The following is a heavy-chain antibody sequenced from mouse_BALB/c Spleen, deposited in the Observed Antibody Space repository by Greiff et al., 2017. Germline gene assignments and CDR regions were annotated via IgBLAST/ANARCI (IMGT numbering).Heavy chain of an antibody. J-gene: IGHJ3*01. D-gene: IGHD1-1*01. CDR2: ISTYYGDA. V-gene: IGHV1S137*01. Sequence: VQLQQPGAELVKPGASVKMSCKGSGYTFTDYAMHWVKQSHAKSLEWIGVISTYYGDASYNQKFKGKATMTVDKSSSTAYMELARLTSEDSAIYYCARKGGSSYGNYFDYWGQGTLVTVSA. CDR3: ARKGGSSYGNYFDY. CDR1: GYTFTDYA.